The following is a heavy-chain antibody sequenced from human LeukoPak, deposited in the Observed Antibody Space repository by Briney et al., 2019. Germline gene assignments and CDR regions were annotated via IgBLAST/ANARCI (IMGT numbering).Heavy chain of an antibody. V-gene: IGHV3-7*01. Sequence: GGSLRLSCAASGFTFSSYWMSGVRQAPGKGLEWVANINADGSEKFYVDSMKGRFSISRDNAENSVSLQMSSLRGEDTAVYYCAKDGRQRKTYFYGSGSANAFDIWGQGTMVTVSP. CDR3: AKDGRQRKTYFYGSGSANAFDI. J-gene: IGHJ3*02. D-gene: IGHD3-10*01. CDR1: GFTFSSYW. CDR2: INADGSEK.